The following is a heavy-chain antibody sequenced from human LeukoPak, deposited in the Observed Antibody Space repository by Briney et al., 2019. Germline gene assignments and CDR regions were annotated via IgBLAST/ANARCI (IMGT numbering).Heavy chain of an antibody. V-gene: IGHV3-48*03. Sequence: GGSLRLSCAASGFTLSSYEMNWVRLAPGKGLGWISYISRTGNSIYYADSVKGRFTISRDIAKNSLYLQMNSLRAEDTAVYYCARGPYSSNWYVDYWGQGTLVTVAS. CDR2: ISRTGNSI. CDR3: ARGPYSSNWYVDY. CDR1: GFTLSSYE. D-gene: IGHD6-13*01. J-gene: IGHJ4*02.